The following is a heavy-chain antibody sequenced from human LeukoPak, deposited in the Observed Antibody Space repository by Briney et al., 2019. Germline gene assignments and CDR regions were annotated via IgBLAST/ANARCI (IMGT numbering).Heavy chain of an antibody. CDR2: ISYIGST. V-gene: IGHV4-59*11. J-gene: IGHJ3*01. CDR1: GGSFTTHY. CDR3: ASDSISINAFHA. Sequence: SETLSLTCTVSGGSFTTHYWSWIRQPPGKGLEWIGYISYIGSTNYNPSLKSRVTISIDTSKNEVSLMLTSVTAADTAVYYCASDSISINAFHAWGQGTMVSVSS. D-gene: IGHD3-10*01.